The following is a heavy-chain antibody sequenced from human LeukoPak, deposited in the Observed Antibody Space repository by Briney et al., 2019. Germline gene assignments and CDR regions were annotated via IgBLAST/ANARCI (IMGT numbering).Heavy chain of an antibody. D-gene: IGHD3-9*01. CDR2: ISGSGGST. Sequence: PGGSLRLSCAASGFTFSSYAMSWVRQAPGRGLEWVSAISGSGGSTYYADSVKGRFTVSRDNSKNTLYLQMNSLRAEDTAVYYCAKAGFDWFRRGYFDYWGQGTLVTVSS. CDR3: AKAGFDWFRRGYFDY. V-gene: IGHV3-23*01. J-gene: IGHJ4*02. CDR1: GFTFSSYA.